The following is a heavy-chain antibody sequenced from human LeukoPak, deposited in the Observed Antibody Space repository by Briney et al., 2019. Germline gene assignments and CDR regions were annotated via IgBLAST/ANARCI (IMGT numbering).Heavy chain of an antibody. CDR3: ARGFPGIGRGTFDF. D-gene: IGHD3-10*01. J-gene: IGHJ3*01. Sequence: SGGSLRLSCAASVFIFNTIRINWVRLTPGKGLEWVAKINQDGSDMYYVDSVKGRFFVSRDNARNLVYLQMNSLRVDDTAVYYCARGFPGIGRGTFDFWGQGTIIIVSS. CDR2: INQDGSDM. V-gene: IGHV3-7*03. CDR1: VFIFNTIR.